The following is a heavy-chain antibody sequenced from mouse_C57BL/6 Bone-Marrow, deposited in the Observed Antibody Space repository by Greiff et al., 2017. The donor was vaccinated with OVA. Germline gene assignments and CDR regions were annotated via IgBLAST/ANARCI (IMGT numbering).Heavy chain of an antibody. Sequence: QVQLQQPGAELVKPGASVKLSCKASGYTFTSYWMQWVKQRPGQGLEWIGEIDPSDSYTNYNQKFKGKATLTVDTSSSPAYMQLSSLTSEDSSVYYCEADGYYSYWYFDVWGTGTTVTVSS. CDR1: GYTFTSYW. V-gene: IGHV1-50*01. CDR2: IDPSDSYT. D-gene: IGHD2-3*01. CDR3: EADGYYSYWYFDV. J-gene: IGHJ1*03.